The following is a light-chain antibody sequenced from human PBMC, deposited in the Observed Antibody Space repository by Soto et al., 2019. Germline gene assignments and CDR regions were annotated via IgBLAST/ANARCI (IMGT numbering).Light chain of an antibody. V-gene: IGKV2-28*01. J-gene: IGKJ2*01. Sequence: DIVMTQSPLSLPVTPGEPASISCRSSQSLLHSNGYNYLDWYLQKPGQSPQLLIYFSSNRASGVXXXFXXXGXXXXXXXXIXXXXAXDVGIYYXMQALHIPPLFGQGTKLEIK. CDR3: MQALHIPPL. CDR2: FSS. CDR1: QSLLHSNGYNY.